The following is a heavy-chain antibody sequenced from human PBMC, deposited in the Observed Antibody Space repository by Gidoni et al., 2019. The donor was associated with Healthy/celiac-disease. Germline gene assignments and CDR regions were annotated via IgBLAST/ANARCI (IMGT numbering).Heavy chain of an antibody. Sequence: EVQLVESGGGLVKPGGSLRLSCAASVFSFSNAWMSWVRQAPGKGLEWVGRIKSKTDGGTTDYAAPVKGRFTISRDDSKNTLYLQMNSLKTEDTAVYYCTTRAIYGDYARWGQGTLVTVSS. CDR1: VFSFSNAW. CDR3: TTRAIYGDYAR. J-gene: IGHJ4*02. D-gene: IGHD4-17*01. CDR2: IKSKTDGGTT. V-gene: IGHV3-15*01.